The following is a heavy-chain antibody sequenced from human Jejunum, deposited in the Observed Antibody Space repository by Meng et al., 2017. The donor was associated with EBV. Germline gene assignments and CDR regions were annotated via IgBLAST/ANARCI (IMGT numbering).Heavy chain of an antibody. CDR1: GFTFSSDS. CDR3: VRDSSFNVH. J-gene: IGHJ4*02. CDR2: ISSGSSFI. Sequence: VQRGGSGGGLVNAGGSLRLSCAASGFTFSSDSMNWVRQAPGKGLEWVSYISSGSSFIYYADSVKGRFTISRDDAKNSLSLQMNNLGADDTAVYYCVRDSSFNVHWGQGTLVTVSS. D-gene: IGHD3-16*02. V-gene: IGHV3-21*02.